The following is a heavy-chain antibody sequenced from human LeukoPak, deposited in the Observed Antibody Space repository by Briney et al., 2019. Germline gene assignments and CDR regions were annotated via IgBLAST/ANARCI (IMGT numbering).Heavy chain of an antibody. V-gene: IGHV3-30*01. CDR1: GFTYSNYA. CDR2: IAYDGCNQ. Sequence: PGRSLRLFCAASGFTYSNYAMYWFRQAPRKGLEGVAEIAYDGCNQSYADSVKGRFTISRDNSKNTLYLQMNSLRSEDTFVYYCARSEWDFWSGKGLDHWGQGTLVSVSS. D-gene: IGHD3-3*01. CDR3: ARSEWDFWSGKGLDH. J-gene: IGHJ4*02.